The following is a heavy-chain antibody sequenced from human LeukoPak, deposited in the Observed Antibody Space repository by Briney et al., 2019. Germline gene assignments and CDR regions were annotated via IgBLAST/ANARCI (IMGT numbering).Heavy chain of an antibody. CDR2: INPSGGST. D-gene: IGHD2-15*01. J-gene: IGHJ4*02. CDR1: GYTFTSYY. CDR3: ARMVAATGHGDY. V-gene: IGHV1-46*01. Sequence: ASVKVSCKASGYTFTSYYMHWVRQAPGQGLEWMGIINPSGGSTSYAQKFQGRVTMTRDMSTSTVYMELSSLRSEDTAVYYCARMVAATGHGDYWGQGTLVTASS.